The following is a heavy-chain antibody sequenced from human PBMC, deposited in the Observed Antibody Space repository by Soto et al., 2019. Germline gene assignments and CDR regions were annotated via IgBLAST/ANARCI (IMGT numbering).Heavy chain of an antibody. D-gene: IGHD4-17*01. Sequence: QVQLVQSGAEVKKPGASVKVSYVASGYTFTDHYIHWVRQAPGQGLEWMGWINPHSGDTIYAQKFQGRVTLTRDTSISTAYMERSRLRSDDTAMYYCARGRTVNFYGMDVWGQGTTVTVSS. J-gene: IGHJ6*02. CDR1: GYTFTDHY. CDR2: INPHSGDT. V-gene: IGHV1-2*02. CDR3: ARGRTVNFYGMDV.